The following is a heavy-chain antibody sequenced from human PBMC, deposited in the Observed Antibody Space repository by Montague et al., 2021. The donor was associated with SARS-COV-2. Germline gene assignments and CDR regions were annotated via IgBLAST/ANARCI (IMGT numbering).Heavy chain of an antibody. J-gene: IGHJ4*02. Sequence: SLRLSCAASGFDFSSYPMHWVRQAPGKGLEWVAVISYDGSNQYYVDSVKGQFTTSRDNSKNTVFLQMNSLRADDTAVYYCVGALDIVVVAATMGFEHWGQGTLVTVSA. CDR1: GFDFSSYP. V-gene: IGHV3-30-3*01. D-gene: IGHD2-2*03. CDR3: VGALDIVVVAATMGFEH. CDR2: ISYDGSNQ.